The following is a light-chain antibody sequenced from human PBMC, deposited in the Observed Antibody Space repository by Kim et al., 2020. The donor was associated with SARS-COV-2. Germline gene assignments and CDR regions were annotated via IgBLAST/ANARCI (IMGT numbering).Light chain of an antibody. CDR3: NSRDSSGNHLRV. J-gene: IGLJ3*02. Sequence: SSELTQDPAVSVALGQTVRITCQGDSLRNYYASWYQQKPGQAPILVIYAKNNRPSGIPDRFSGSSSGNTASLTIPGAQAEDEADYYCNSRDSSGNHLRVF. CDR1: SLRNYY. CDR2: AKN. V-gene: IGLV3-19*01.